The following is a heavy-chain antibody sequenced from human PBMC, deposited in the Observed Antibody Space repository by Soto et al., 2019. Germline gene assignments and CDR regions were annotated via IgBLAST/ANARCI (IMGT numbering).Heavy chain of an antibody. CDR1: GFTFSAHH. J-gene: IGHJ4*02. CDR2: SGQEGRIDTT. V-gene: IGHV3-72*01. CDR3: VRDADWSYDY. Sequence: GGSLRLSCAASGFTFSAHHIDWVRQAPGKGLEWVGRSGQEGRIDTTECAASVKGRCTISRDDSKNSVYLQLARLNTEDTAVYYCVRDADWSYDYWGQGTEVTVSS. D-gene: IGHD1-26*01.